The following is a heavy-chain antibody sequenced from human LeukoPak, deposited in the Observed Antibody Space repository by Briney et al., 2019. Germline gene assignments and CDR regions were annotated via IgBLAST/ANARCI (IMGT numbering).Heavy chain of an antibody. Sequence: SETLSLTCTVSGGSISSGGYYWSWIRQHPGKGLEWIGYIYYSGSTYYNPSLKSRVTISVDTSKNQFSLKLSSVTAADTAVYYCARMTTVVTGRWHYYYYMDVWGKGTTVTVSS. CDR3: ARMTTVVTGRWHYYYYMDV. CDR1: GGSISSGGYY. D-gene: IGHD4-23*01. CDR2: IYYSGST. J-gene: IGHJ6*03. V-gene: IGHV4-61*08.